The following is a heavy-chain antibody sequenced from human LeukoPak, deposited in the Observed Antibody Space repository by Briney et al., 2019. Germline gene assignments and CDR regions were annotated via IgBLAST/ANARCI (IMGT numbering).Heavy chain of an antibody. V-gene: IGHV1-2*02. CDR2: INPNSGGT. D-gene: IGHD5-18*01. Sequence: ASVKVSRKASGYTFTGYYMHWVRQAPGQGLEWMGWINPNSGGTNYAQKFQGRVTMTRDTSISTAYMELSRLRSDDTAVYYCARGSGYSYGSSDYWGQGTLVTVSS. J-gene: IGHJ4*02. CDR1: GYTFTGYY. CDR3: ARGSGYSYGSSDY.